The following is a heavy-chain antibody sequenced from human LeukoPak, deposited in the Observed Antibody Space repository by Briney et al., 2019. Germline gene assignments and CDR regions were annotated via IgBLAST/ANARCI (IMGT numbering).Heavy chain of an antibody. J-gene: IGHJ5*02. V-gene: IGHV4-59*01. CDR3: ARVATIFGVVMDNWFDP. D-gene: IGHD3-3*01. CDR1: GGSISSYY. Sequence: PSETLSLTCTVSGGSISSYYWSWIRQPPGKGLEWIGYIYYSGSTNYNPSLKSRVTISVDTSKNQFSLKLSSVTAADTAVYYCARVATIFGVVMDNWFDPWGQGTLVTVSS. CDR2: IYYSGST.